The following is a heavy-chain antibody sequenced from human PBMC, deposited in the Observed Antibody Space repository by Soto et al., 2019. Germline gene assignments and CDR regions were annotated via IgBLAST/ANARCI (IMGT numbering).Heavy chain of an antibody. J-gene: IGHJ4*02. CDR2: ISWNADTI. CDR1: GFTFDENA. CDR3: AKSRSGSYYNPLGY. Sequence: GGSLRLSCVGSGFTFDENAFHWVRQAPGKGLEWVSGISWNADTIAYADSVKGRFTISRDSAKSSVYLQMNSLGGEDTAFYYCAKSRSGSYYNPLGYWGQGTLVTVSS. V-gene: IGHV3-9*01. D-gene: IGHD3-10*01.